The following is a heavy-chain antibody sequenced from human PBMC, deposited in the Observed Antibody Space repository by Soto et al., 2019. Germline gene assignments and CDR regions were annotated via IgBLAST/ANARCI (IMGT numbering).Heavy chain of an antibody. V-gene: IGHV4-4*02. D-gene: IGHD2-15*01. CDR1: HFSVTNNKY. CDR3: ARDSRYCTDSGCSIMRDAFDV. J-gene: IGHJ3*01. CDR2: IYHSGTT. Sequence: QVLLQESGPGLVKPSGTLSLTCTVSHFSVTNNKYWSWVRQSPGKPREWIGEIYHSGTTYYNPSLSSLVSMSMDKSKNQISLILTSVTAADTAVYYCARDSRYCTDSGCSIMRDAFDVWGQGTLVTVSS.